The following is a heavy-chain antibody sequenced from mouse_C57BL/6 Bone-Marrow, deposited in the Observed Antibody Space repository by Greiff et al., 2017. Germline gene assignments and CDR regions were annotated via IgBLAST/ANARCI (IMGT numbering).Heavy chain of an antibody. D-gene: IGHD1-1*01. CDR2: ISSGSSTI. CDR3: ARPHYGSSYYFDY. Sequence: EVKLQESGGGLVKPGGSLKLSCAASGFTFSDYGMHWVRQAPEKGLEWVAYISSGSSTIYYADTVKGRFTISRDNAKNTLFMQVTSLRSEDTAMYYCARPHYGSSYYFDYWGQGTTLTVSS. J-gene: IGHJ2*01. V-gene: IGHV5-17*01. CDR1: GFTFSDYG.